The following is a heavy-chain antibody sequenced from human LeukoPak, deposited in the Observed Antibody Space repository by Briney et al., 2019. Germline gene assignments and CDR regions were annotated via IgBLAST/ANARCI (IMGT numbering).Heavy chain of an antibody. Sequence: SETLSLTCAVYGGSFSGYYWSWIRQPPGKGLEWIGEINHSGSTNYNPSLKSRVTISVDTSKNQFSLKLSSVTAADTAVYYCARGPYCDFWSGYYTGRPFDYWGQGTLVTVSS. V-gene: IGHV4-34*01. CDR2: INHSGST. CDR3: ARGPYCDFWSGYYTGRPFDY. CDR1: GGSFSGYY. D-gene: IGHD3-3*01. J-gene: IGHJ4*02.